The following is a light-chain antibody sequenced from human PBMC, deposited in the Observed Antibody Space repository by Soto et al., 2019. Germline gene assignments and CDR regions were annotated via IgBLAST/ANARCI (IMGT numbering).Light chain of an antibody. CDR2: DVS. CDR3: QQYNSYSWT. V-gene: IGKV1-5*01. Sequence: DIQMTQSPSSLSASVGDRVTITCRASQSISSYLNWYQQKPGKAPKLLIYDVSTLDSGVPSRFSGSASGTEFTLTISSLQSDDSATYYCQQYNSYSWTFGQGTKVDIK. J-gene: IGKJ1*01. CDR1: QSISSY.